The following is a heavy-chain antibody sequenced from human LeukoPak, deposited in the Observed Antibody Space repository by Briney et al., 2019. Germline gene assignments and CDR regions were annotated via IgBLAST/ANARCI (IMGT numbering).Heavy chain of an antibody. CDR1: GYSFTAFY. CDR2: IHPRRGDT. Sequence: GASVKVSCKTSGYSFTAFYIHWVRQAPGQGLEWMGWIHPRRGDTNYAQKFQGRVTMTRDTPISTAYMELSRLRSDDTAVYYCARVDYDILTGYLPWGNFDYWGQGTLVTVSS. CDR3: ARVDYDILTGYLPWGNFDY. D-gene: IGHD3-9*01. J-gene: IGHJ4*02. V-gene: IGHV1-2*02.